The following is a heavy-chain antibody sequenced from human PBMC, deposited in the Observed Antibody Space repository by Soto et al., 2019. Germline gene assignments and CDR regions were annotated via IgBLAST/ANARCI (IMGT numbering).Heavy chain of an antibody. CDR1: GFTFSDYY. J-gene: IGHJ3*02. CDR2: ISSSGSTI. V-gene: IGHV3-11*01. CDR3: ARNKELSTRAVAAATSGNFLAFDI. Sequence: GGSLRLSCAASGFTFSDYYMSWIRQAPGKGLEWVSYISSSGSTIYYADSVKGRFTISRDNAKNSLYLQMNSLRAEDTAVYYCARNKELSTRAVAAATSGNFLAFDIWGQGTMVTVSS. D-gene: IGHD6-13*01.